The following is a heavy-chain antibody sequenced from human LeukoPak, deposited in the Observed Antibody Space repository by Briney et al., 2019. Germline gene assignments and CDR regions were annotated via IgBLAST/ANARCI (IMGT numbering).Heavy chain of an antibody. Sequence: GGSLRLSCTASGFTFSSCNMNWVRQAPGEGLECVSSICGSGGTIYYANSLQGQFAISRDNAENSLYLQMNCLRAEDTAVYYCATGRTHFDYWGQGTLVTVSS. D-gene: IGHD3-10*01. CDR3: ATGRTHFDY. CDR1: GFTFSSCN. J-gene: IGHJ4*02. V-gene: IGHV3-48*04. CDR2: ICGSGGTI.